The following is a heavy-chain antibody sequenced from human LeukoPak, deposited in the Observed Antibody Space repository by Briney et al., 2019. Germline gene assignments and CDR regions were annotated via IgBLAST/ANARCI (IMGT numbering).Heavy chain of an antibody. CDR2: ILSSGST. Sequence: SETQSLTCTVSGGSISNYYWNWIRQSPGKGLEWIGYILSSGSTHHNPSLTSRISLSVDTSKNQFSLRLSSVTAADTAVYYCARRVISEFSIDKGNWLDPWGQGTLVTVSS. CDR3: ARRVISEFSIDKGNWLDP. V-gene: IGHV4-4*09. CDR1: GGSISNYY. D-gene: IGHD3-3*02. J-gene: IGHJ5*02.